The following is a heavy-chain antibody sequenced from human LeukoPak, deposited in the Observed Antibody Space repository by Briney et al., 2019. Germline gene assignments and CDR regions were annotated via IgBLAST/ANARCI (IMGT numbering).Heavy chain of an antibody. CDR1: GFTFSSYW. D-gene: IGHD5-18*01. CDR2: IKQDGSDT. J-gene: IGHJ4*02. V-gene: IGHV3-7*05. CDR3: ASASWIHLWSQNFDY. Sequence: GGSLRLSCGVSGFTFSSYWMSWVRQAPGKGLEWVANIKQDGSDTCYLDSVRGRFTISRDNAKNSLYLQMNSLRAEDTAVYYCASASWIHLWSQNFDYWGQGTLVTVSS.